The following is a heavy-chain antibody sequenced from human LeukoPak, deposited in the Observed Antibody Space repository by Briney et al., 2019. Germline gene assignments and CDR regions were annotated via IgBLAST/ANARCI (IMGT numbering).Heavy chain of an antibody. Sequence: PSETLSLTCTVSGGSISSYYWSWIRQPPGKGLEWIGYIYYSGSTNYNPSLKSRVSISVDTSKNQFSLKPSSVTAADTAVYYCARVEQWLVLRWFDPWGQGTLVTVSS. D-gene: IGHD6-19*01. CDR2: IYYSGST. J-gene: IGHJ5*02. CDR1: GGSISSYY. V-gene: IGHV4-59*12. CDR3: ARVEQWLVLRWFDP.